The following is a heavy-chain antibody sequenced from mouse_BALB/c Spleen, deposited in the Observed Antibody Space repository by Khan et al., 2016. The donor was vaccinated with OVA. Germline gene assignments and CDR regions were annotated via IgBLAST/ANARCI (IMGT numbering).Heavy chain of an antibody. J-gene: IGHJ3*01. CDR3: SRAGWSSFAY. D-gene: IGHD2-3*01. V-gene: IGHV1S81*02. Sequence: QVQLQQPGPELVKPGASVKLSCKASGYTFTSYYLYWVKQRPGQGLEWIGGINPNDGAPYFKEKFKTKATLTVDKSSSTAYMQRSSQTSEDSAVYFCSRAGWSSFAYWGQGTLVTVSA. CDR2: INPNDGAP. CDR1: GYTFTSYY.